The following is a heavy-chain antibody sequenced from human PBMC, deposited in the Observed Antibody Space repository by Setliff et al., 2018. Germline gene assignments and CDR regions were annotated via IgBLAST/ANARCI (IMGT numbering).Heavy chain of an antibody. D-gene: IGHD3-10*01. CDR1: GYTFTSYS. CDR3: AGVLRDYYGSGSYYNWFDP. Sequence: ASVKVSCKASGYTFTSYSMHWVRQAPGQSLEWMGWINAGNGNTKYSQKFQGRVTITRDTSASTAYMELSSLRSEDTAVYFCAGVLRDYYGSGSYYNWFDPWGQGTPVTVS. CDR2: INAGNGNT. J-gene: IGHJ5*02. V-gene: IGHV1-3*01.